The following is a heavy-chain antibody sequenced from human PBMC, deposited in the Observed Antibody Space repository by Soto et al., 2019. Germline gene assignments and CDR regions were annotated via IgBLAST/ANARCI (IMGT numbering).Heavy chain of an antibody. CDR2: ISSSSSYI. CDR1: GFTFSSYS. J-gene: IGHJ4*02. V-gene: IGHV3-21*01. Sequence: EVQLVESGGGLVKPGGSLRLSCAASGFTFSSYSMNWVRQAPGKGLEWVSSISSSSSYIYYADSVKGRFTISRDNAKNSLYLQMNSLRAEDTAVYYCARVDTYGDYVGYWGQGTLVTVSS. D-gene: IGHD4-17*01. CDR3: ARVDTYGDYVGY.